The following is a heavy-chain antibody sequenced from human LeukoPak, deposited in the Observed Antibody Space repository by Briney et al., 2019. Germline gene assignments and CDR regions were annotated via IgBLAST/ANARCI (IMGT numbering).Heavy chain of an antibody. CDR1: GGSFSGYY. V-gene: IGHV4-34*01. CDR2: INHSGST. CDR3: ARGGRMVRGVIGN. Sequence: SETLSLTCAVYGGSFSGYYWSWIRQPPGKGLEWIGDINHSGSTNYNPSLRSRVTISVDTSKNQFSLKLSSVTAADTAVYYCARGGRMVRGVIGNWGQGTLVTVSS. D-gene: IGHD3-10*01. J-gene: IGHJ4*02.